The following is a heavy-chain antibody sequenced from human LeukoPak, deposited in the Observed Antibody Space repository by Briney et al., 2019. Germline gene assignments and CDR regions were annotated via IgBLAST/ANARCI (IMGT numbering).Heavy chain of an antibody. V-gene: IGHV1-69*05. J-gene: IGHJ3*02. CDR3: ARRHYDILTGRSDAFDI. Sequence: ASVKVSCKASGGTFSSYAISWVRQAPGQGLEWMGGIIPIFGTANYAQKFQGRVTITTDESTSTAYMELSSLRSEDTAVYYCARRHYDILTGRSDAFDIWGQGTMVTVSS. CDR1: GGTFSSYA. D-gene: IGHD3-9*01. CDR2: IIPIFGTA.